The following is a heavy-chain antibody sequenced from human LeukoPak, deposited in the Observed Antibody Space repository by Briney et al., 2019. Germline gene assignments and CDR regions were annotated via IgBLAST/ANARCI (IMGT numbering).Heavy chain of an antibody. Sequence: GESLKISCKGSGYSLTSYWISWVRQMPGKGLEWMGRIDPSDSYTNYSPSFQGHVTISADKSISTAYLQWSSLKASDTAMYYCARTYYDILTGFDYWGQGTLVTVSS. CDR2: IDPSDSYT. V-gene: IGHV5-10-1*01. CDR1: GYSLTSYW. CDR3: ARTYYDILTGFDY. J-gene: IGHJ4*02. D-gene: IGHD3-9*01.